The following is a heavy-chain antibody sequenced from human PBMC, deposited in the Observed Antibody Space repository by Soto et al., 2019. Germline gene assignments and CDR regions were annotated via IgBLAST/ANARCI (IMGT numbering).Heavy chain of an antibody. CDR2: VYSGGTT. CDR1: GFTVSSNH. D-gene: IGHD6-13*01. CDR3: ARDLEAVPRAFDY. V-gene: IGHV3-53*05. J-gene: IGHJ4*02. Sequence: GGSLRLSCAASGFTVSSNHVSWVRQSPGKGLECVSVVYSGGTTYYSDSVKGRFTISRDNSNTQFPLNLRSVTAADTAVYYCARDLEAVPRAFDYWGRGTLVTVSS.